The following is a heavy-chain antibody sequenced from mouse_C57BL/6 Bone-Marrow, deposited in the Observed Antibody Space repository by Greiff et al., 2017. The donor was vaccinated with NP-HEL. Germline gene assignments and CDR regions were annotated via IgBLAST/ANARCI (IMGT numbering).Heavy chain of an antibody. J-gene: IGHJ3*01. CDR2: IDSEDGET. D-gene: IGHD1-1*01. Sequence: EVKVVESGAEPVKPGAPVKLFCTAFGFNLKDYHMPWVKQRTEPGLEWIGRIDSEDGETKYAPKFQGKATITADTSSNTAYLQLSSLTSEDTAVYYCARRFITTVVEGGFAYWGQGTLVTVSA. V-gene: IGHV14-2*01. CDR3: ARRFITTVVEGGFAY. CDR1: GFNLKDYH.